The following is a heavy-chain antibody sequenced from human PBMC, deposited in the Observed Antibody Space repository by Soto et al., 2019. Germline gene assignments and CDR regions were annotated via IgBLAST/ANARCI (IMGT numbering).Heavy chain of an antibody. CDR3: AKNGQPPYYYYGLDV. D-gene: IGHD2-8*01. J-gene: IGHJ6*02. V-gene: IGHV1-18*01. Sequence: QGQLVQSGSEVKKPGASVKVSCKASGYTFSRYGISWVRQAHGQGLEWMGWISGYNGDTNYAQKFQGRVTMTIDTSTTTAYMELRGLTSDDTAIYYCAKNGQPPYYYYGLDVWGQGTTVTVSS. CDR1: GYTFSRYG. CDR2: ISGYNGDT.